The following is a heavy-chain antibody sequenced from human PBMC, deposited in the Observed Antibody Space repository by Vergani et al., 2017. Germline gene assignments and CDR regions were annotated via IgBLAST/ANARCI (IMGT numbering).Heavy chain of an antibody. J-gene: IGHJ4*02. Sequence: EVQLVESGGGLVKPGGSLRLSCVASGFTFSSYSMNWVRQAPGKGLEWVSSISSSSSYIYYADSVKGRFTISRDNAKNSLYLQMNSLRGEDTAVYYCASDRRDGCWGQGTLVTVSS. CDR1: GFTFSSYS. CDR2: ISSSSSYI. D-gene: IGHD5-24*01. V-gene: IGHV3-21*01. CDR3: ASDRRDGC.